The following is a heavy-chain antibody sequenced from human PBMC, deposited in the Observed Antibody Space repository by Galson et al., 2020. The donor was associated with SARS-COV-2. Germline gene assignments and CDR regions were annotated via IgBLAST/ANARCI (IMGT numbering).Heavy chain of an antibody. D-gene: IGHD1-26*01. Sequence: GESLKISCKGSGYIFTTYWIAWVRQMPGKGLEWMGIIYPSDSNTRFSPAFQGQVTFSADKSINTAYLQWNSLKASDTAVYYCVTQREMDYWGQGTLVTVSS. CDR1: GYIFTTYW. J-gene: IGHJ4*02. V-gene: IGHV5-51*01. CDR2: IYPSDSNT. CDR3: VTQREMDY.